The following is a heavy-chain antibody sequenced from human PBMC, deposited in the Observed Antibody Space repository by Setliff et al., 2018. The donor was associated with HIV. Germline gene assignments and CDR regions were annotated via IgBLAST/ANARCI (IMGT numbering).Heavy chain of an antibody. CDR3: ARLRPSVADRSYFDH. Sequence: GGSLRLSCAASGFTFSSYWMSWVRQAPGKGLEWLSYISSSSSTIYYADSVRGRFTISRDNSKNSVYLQMNGLRVEDTAAYYCARLRPSVADRSYFDHWGQGTLVTVSS. CDR1: GFTFSSYW. CDR2: ISSSSSTI. J-gene: IGHJ4*02. V-gene: IGHV3-48*04. D-gene: IGHD6-19*01.